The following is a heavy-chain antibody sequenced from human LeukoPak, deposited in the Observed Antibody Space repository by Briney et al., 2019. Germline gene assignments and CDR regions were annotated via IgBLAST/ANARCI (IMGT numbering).Heavy chain of an antibody. D-gene: IGHD3-10*01. Sequence: ASVKVSCKASGGTFSSYAISWVRQAPGQGLEWMGRIIPILGIANYAQKFQGRVTITADKSTSTAYMELSSLRSEDTAVYYCARVLLWFGELSGPWYGMDVWGQGTTVTVSS. CDR3: ARVLLWFGELSGPWYGMDV. CDR1: GGTFSSYA. J-gene: IGHJ6*02. V-gene: IGHV1-69*04. CDR2: IIPILGIA.